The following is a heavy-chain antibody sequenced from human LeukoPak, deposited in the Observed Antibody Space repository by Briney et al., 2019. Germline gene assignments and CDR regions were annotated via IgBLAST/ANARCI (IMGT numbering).Heavy chain of an antibody. V-gene: IGHV4-59*08. D-gene: IGHD2-2*01. Sequence: PSETLSLTCTVSGGSISSYYWSWIRQPPGKGLEWIGYIFSGGSTNYNPSLKSRTTISLGTSKSQFSLTVSSVTAADTAVYYCARGACTSSYCYAGDYGMDVWGQGTTVTVSS. J-gene: IGHJ6*02. CDR1: GGSISSYY. CDR3: ARGACTSSYCYAGDYGMDV. CDR2: IFSGGST.